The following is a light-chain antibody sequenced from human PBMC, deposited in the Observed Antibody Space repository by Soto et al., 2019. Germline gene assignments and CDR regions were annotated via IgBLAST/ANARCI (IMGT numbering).Light chain of an antibody. J-gene: IGLJ2*01. CDR1: SSDVGGYKS. CDR3: SSYAGSNNWV. V-gene: IGLV2-8*01. CDR2: EAN. Sequence: QSALTQPPSASGSPGQSVTMSCTGTSSDVGGYKSVSWYQQHPGKAPKLMIYEANKRPSGVPDRFSGSKSGNTASLTVSGLQAEDEADYYCSSYAGSNNWVFGGGTKLTVL.